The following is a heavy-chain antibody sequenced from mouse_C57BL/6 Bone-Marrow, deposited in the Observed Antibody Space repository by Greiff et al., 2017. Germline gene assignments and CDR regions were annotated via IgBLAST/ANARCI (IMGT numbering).Heavy chain of an antibody. CDR2: IYPGSGST. D-gene: IGHD2-5*01. CDR1: GYTFTSYW. Sequence: QVQLQQPGAELVKPGASVKMSCKASGYTFTSYWITWVKQRTGQGLEWIGDIYPGSGSTNYNEKFKSKATRTGDTSSSTAYMQLSSLTSEDSAVYYCARPYYSNYWYFDVWGTVTTVTVSS. CDR3: ARPYYSNYWYFDV. V-gene: IGHV1-55*01. J-gene: IGHJ1*03.